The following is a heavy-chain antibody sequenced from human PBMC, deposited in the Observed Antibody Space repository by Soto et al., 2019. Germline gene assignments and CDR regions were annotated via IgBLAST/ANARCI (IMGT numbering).Heavy chain of an antibody. D-gene: IGHD6-6*01. J-gene: IGHJ5*02. CDR2: ISVYNGDT. V-gene: IGHV1-18*01. CDR1: GYTFSNYG. CDR3: ARTHRYSTSSGWFDP. Sequence: ASVKVSCKASGYTFSNYGISWVRQAPGQGLEWMGWISVYNGDTNFAQKLQGRVTMTTDTSTSTAYMELRSLRSDDTAVYYCARTHRYSTSSGWFDPWGQGILVTVSS.